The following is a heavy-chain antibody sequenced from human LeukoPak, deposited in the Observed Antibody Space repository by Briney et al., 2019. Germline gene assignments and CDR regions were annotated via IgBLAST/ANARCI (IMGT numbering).Heavy chain of an antibody. CDR3: ARVDSTYGYAGGNYFDS. J-gene: IGHJ4*02. Sequence: SETLSPTCTVSGYSISSGYYWGWIRQSPGKGLEWIGSIHHSGTTYYNPSLKSRVTISVDTSKSQFSLKLSSVTAADTAVYYCARVDSTYGYAGGNYFDSWGQGTLVTVSS. D-gene: IGHD5-18*01. V-gene: IGHV4-38-2*02. CDR2: IHHSGTT. CDR1: GYSISSGYY.